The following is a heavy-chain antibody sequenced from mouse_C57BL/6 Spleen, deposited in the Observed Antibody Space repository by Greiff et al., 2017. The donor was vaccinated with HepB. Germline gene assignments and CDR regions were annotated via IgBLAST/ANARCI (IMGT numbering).Heavy chain of an antibody. CDR3: TRTFGYGYAMGY. CDR1: GFSLTSYG. J-gene: IGHJ4*01. Sequence: QVQLKQSGPGLVQPSQSLSITCTASGFSLTSYGVHWVRQSPGKGLEWLGVIWSGGSTDNYAAFITSLSTSNDNSNSQVFFKMNSLQADDTAIYYGTRTFGYGYAMGYWGQAASVTAAS. D-gene: IGHD1-1*02. CDR2: IWSGGST. V-gene: IGHV2-2*01.